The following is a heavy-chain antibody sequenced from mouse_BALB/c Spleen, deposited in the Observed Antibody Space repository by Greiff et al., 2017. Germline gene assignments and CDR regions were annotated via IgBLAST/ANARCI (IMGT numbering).Heavy chain of an antibody. CDR1: GFTFSSFG. V-gene: IGHV5-17*02. CDR3: ARERYPYYFDY. Sequence: EVKLMESGGGLVQPGGSRKLSCAASGFTFSSFGMHWVRQAPEKGLEWVAYISSGSSTIYYADTVKGRFTISRDNPKNTLFLQMTSLRSEDTAMYYCARERYPYYFDYWGQGTTLTVSS. J-gene: IGHJ2*01. CDR2: ISSGSSTI. D-gene: IGHD2-14*01.